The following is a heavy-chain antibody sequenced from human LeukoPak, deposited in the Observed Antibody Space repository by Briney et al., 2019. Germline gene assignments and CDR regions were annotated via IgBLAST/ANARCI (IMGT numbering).Heavy chain of an antibody. Sequence: GASVKVSCKASGYIFTDYYIHWVRQSHAQGLGWMGRINPISGGTDDAQDFQGRVTMTRDSSINTVHLYLSSLTSDDTAVYYCARDLASTPHWELDYWGQGSPVTVSP. CDR3: ARDLASTPHWELDY. CDR2: INPISGGT. D-gene: IGHD7-27*01. J-gene: IGHJ4*02. V-gene: IGHV1-2*06. CDR1: GYIFTDYY.